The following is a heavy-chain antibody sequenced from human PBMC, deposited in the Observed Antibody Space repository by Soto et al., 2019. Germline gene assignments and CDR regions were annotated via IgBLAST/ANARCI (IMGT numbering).Heavy chain of an antibody. D-gene: IGHD3-10*01. CDR2: INADNGNT. CDR3: VKDRLIMVRGVLLMQY. V-gene: IGHV1-3*01. CDR1: GYSFTNYA. Sequence: QVQLVQSGAEVKKPGASVKVSCKASGYSFTNYALHWVRQAPGQRLEWMGWINADNGNTKYSQKFQGRITITKDTPASIVYMDLNSLRAEGPAIYYCVKDRLIMVRGVLLMQYWGQGTLISASS. J-gene: IGHJ4*02.